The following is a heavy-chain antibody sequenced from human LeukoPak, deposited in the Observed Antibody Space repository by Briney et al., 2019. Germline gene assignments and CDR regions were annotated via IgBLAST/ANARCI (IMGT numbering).Heavy chain of an antibody. J-gene: IGHJ6*03. CDR3: ARRGGRRQLASKYYYYYYMDV. CDR1: GYSISSGYY. Sequence: PSETLSLTCTVSGYSISSGYYWGWIRQPPGKGLEWIGEINHSGSTNYNPSLKSRVTISVDTSKNQFSLKLSSMTAADTAVYYCARRGGRRQLASKYYYYYYMDVWGKGTTVTISS. V-gene: IGHV4-38-2*02. CDR2: INHSGST. D-gene: IGHD6-13*01.